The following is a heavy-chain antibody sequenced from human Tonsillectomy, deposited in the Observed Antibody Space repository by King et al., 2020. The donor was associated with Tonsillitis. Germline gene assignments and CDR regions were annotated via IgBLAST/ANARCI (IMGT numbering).Heavy chain of an antibody. D-gene: IGHD6-13*01. CDR1: GGSIRSYY. J-gene: IGHJ4*02. V-gene: IGHV4-59*01. CDR2: IYYTGST. CDR3: VSSTLRLFDY. Sequence: QLQESGPGLVKPSETLSLTCTVSGGSIRSYYWTWIRQPPGKRLEWIGYIYYTGSTNYNPSLKSRVTISVDTSKNQFSLKLSSVTAADTAVYYCVSSTLRLFDYWGQGTLVTVSS.